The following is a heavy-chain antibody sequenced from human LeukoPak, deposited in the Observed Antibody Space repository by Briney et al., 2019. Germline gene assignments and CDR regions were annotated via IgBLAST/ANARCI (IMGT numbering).Heavy chain of an antibody. J-gene: IGHJ4*02. CDR1: GFTFSNAW. CDR3: TTPSPGLY. Sequence: GGSLRLSCAASGFTFSNAWMSWVRQAPGKGLEWVGRIKRKTDGGNTDYAAPGRGRFSSARDDSTHTLQMKIKRLKTKAKDVYYCTTPSPGLYWGQGTGVSVSS. V-gene: IGHV3-15*01. CDR2: IKRKTDGGNT.